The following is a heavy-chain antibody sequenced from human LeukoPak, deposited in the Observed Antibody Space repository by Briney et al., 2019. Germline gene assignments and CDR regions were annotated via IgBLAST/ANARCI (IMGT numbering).Heavy chain of an antibody. CDR2: INHSGST. D-gene: IGHD6-13*01. V-gene: IGHV4-34*01. CDR1: GGSFSGYY. CDR3: ARLSSSRRGYYYYYMDV. J-gene: IGHJ6*03. Sequence: PSETLSLTCAVYGGSFSGYYWSWLRQPPGKGLEWIGEINHSGSTNYNPSLKSRVTISVDTSKNQFSLKLSSVTAADTAVYYCARLSSSRRGYYYYYMDVWGKGTTVTVSS.